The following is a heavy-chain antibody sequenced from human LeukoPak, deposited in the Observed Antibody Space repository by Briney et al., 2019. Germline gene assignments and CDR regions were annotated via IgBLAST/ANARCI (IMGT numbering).Heavy chain of an antibody. D-gene: IGHD6-6*01. CDR2: ISGSGDNT. J-gene: IGHJ4*02. Sequence: PGGSLRLSCAASGFTFSSYAMSWVRQAPGKGLEWVSAISGSGDNTYYADSVKGRFTISRDNSKNTLYLQMNSLRAEDTAVYSCAKGAAHRYYFDYWGQGTLVTVSS. V-gene: IGHV3-23*01. CDR3: AKGAAHRYYFDY. CDR1: GFTFSSYA.